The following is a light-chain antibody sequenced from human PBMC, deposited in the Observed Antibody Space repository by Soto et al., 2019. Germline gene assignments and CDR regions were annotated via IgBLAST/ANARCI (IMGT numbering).Light chain of an antibody. CDR1: QSVGTY. J-gene: IGKJ1*01. CDR2: DAS. Sequence: ETVLTQSPATLSVSQGERATLSCRASQSVGTYLDWYQHKPGQAPRLLIYDASNRAAGIPVRFSGSGSGTDFTLSISSLEPEDFAVYYCHQRSDWWTFGQGTKVDIK. CDR3: HQRSDWWT. V-gene: IGKV3-11*01.